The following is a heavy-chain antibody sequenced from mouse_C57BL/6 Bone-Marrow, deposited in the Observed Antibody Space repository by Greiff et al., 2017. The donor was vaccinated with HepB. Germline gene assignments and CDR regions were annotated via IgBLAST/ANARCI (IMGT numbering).Heavy chain of an antibody. Sequence: EVQGVESGGDLVKPGGSLKLSCAASGFTFSSYGMSWVRQTPDKRLEWVATISSGGSYTYYPDSVKGRFTISRDNAKNTRYLQMSSLKSEDTAMYYCARRGYGSSHWYFDVWGTGTTVTVSS. J-gene: IGHJ1*03. CDR3: ARRGYGSSHWYFDV. CDR2: ISSGGSYT. V-gene: IGHV5-6*01. CDR1: GFTFSSYG. D-gene: IGHD1-1*01.